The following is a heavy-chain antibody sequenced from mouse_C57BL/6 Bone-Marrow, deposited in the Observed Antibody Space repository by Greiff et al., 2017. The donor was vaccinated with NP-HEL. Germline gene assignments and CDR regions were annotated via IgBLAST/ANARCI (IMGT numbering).Heavy chain of an antibody. D-gene: IGHD2-5*01. CDR1: GYTFTSYG. V-gene: IGHV1-81*01. Sequence: LVESGAELARPGASVKLSCKASGYTFTSYGISWVKQRTGQGLEWIGEIYPRSGNTYYNEKFKGKATLTADKSSSTAYMELRSLTSEDSAVYFCAAYYSSPYWYFDVWGTGTTVTVSS. CDR3: AAYYSSPYWYFDV. J-gene: IGHJ1*03. CDR2: IYPRSGNT.